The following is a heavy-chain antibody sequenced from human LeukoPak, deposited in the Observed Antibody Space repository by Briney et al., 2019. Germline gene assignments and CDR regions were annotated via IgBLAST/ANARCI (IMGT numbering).Heavy chain of an antibody. D-gene: IGHD1-26*01. CDR3: ARDRSYPGLFDC. CDR1: GFTFSSYS. CDR2: ISSSSRTI. Sequence: LTGGSLRLSCAASGFTFSSYSMTWVRQAPGKGLEWVSHISSSSRTIYYADSVKGRFTISRDNAKNSLYLQLNSLRAEDTAVYYCARDRSYPGLFDCWGQGTLVTVSS. J-gene: IGHJ4*02. V-gene: IGHV3-48*01.